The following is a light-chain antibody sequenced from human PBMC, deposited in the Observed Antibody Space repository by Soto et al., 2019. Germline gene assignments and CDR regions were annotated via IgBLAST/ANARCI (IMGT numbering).Light chain of an antibody. CDR2: GAS. CDR1: QSVSNNF. Sequence: EIVLTQSPGTLSLSPGEKATLSCRASQSVSNNFLAWYQQKPGQAPRVLIYGASNRATGIPDRFSGSGAGTDFTLTISRLEPEDFAVYYCQQYGSSPRTFGQGTKVDIK. CDR3: QQYGSSPRT. V-gene: IGKV3-20*01. J-gene: IGKJ1*01.